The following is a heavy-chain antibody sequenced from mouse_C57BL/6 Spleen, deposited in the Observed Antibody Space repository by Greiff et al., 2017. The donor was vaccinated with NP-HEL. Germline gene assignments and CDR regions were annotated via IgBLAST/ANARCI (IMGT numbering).Heavy chain of an antibody. CDR1: GYTFTSYW. CDR3: ARLRTYGYDEAWFAY. Sequence: QVQLQQPGAELVKPGASVKLSCKASGYTFTSYWMHWVKQRPGRGLEWIGRIDPNSGGTKYNEKFKSKGTLTVDKPSSTAYMQLSSLTSEDSAVYYCARLRTYGYDEAWFAYWGQGTLVTVSA. CDR2: IDPNSGGT. D-gene: IGHD2-2*01. V-gene: IGHV1-72*01. J-gene: IGHJ3*01.